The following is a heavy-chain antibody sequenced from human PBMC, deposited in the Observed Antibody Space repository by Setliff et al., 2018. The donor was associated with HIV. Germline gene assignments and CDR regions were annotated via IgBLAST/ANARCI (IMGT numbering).Heavy chain of an antibody. CDR2: IYTRGST. CDR1: GASISSYY. J-gene: IGHJ6*03. CDR3: ARDTYISGNNYYYYYMDV. Sequence: SETLSLTCTVSGASISSYYWSWIRQPPGKGLEWIGYIYTRGSTNYNPSLKSRVTISGDTSKNQFSLKLSSVTAADTAVYYCARDTYISGNNYYYYYMDVWGKGTTVTVSS. D-gene: IGHD3-10*01. V-gene: IGHV4-4*08.